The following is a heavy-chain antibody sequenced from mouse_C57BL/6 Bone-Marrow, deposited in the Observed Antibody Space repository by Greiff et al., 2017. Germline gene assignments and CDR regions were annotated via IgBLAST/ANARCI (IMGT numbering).Heavy chain of an antibody. Sequence: EVQRVESGGGLVKPGGSLKLSCAASGFTFSDYGMHWVRQAPEKGLEWVAYISSGSSTIYYADTVKGRFTISRDNAKNTLFLQMTSLRSEDTAKYYCARRGPCYFDYWGQGTTLTVSS. CDR1: GFTFSDYG. CDR2: ISSGSSTI. CDR3: ARRGPCYFDY. V-gene: IGHV5-17*01. J-gene: IGHJ2*01.